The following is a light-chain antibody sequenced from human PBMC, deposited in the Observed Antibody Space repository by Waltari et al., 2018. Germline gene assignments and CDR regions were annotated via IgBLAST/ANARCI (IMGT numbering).Light chain of an antibody. CDR1: SSDVGGYTS. V-gene: IGLV2-11*01. J-gene: IGLJ2*01. CDR2: DVS. Sequence: QSALTQPRSVSGSPGQSVTLSCTGTSSDVGGYTSVSWYQQHPGKAPKLMIYDVSERPSGVPDRFSGSKSGNTASLTISGLQAEDEADYYCCSHAGSYVIFGGGTKLTVL. CDR3: CSHAGSYVI.